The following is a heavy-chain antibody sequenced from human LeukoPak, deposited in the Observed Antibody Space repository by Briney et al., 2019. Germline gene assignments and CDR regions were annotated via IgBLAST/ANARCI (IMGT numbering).Heavy chain of an antibody. CDR1: GFTFSSYG. V-gene: IGHV3-30*18. CDR2: ISYDGSNK. D-gene: IGHD3-10*01. CDR3: AKVLPPITMVRGADY. J-gene: IGHJ4*02. Sequence: PGGSLRLSCAASGFTFSSYGMHWVRQAPGKGLEWVAVISYDGSNKYYADSVKGRFTISRDNSKNTLYLQMNSLRAEDTAVYYCAKVLPPITMVRGADYWGQGTLVTVSS.